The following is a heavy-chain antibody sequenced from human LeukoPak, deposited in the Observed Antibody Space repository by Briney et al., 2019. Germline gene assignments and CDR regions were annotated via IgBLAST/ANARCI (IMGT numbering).Heavy chain of an antibody. Sequence: GGSLRLXCAASGFTFSDYYMSWIRQAPGKGLEWVSYISSSGSTIYYADSVKGQFTISRDNAKNSLYLQMNSLRAEDTAVYYCATETNGRHYDYWGQGTLLTVSS. V-gene: IGHV3-11*04. CDR2: ISSSGSTI. CDR1: GFTFSDYY. J-gene: IGHJ4*02. CDR3: ATETNGRHYDY. D-gene: IGHD1-14*01.